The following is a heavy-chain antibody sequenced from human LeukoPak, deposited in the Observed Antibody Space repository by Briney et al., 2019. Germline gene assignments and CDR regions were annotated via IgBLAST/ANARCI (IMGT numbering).Heavy chain of an antibody. CDR2: ISGSGGST. CDR1: GFTFSSYA. J-gene: IGHJ4*02. V-gene: IGHV3-23*01. D-gene: IGHD6-19*01. Sequence: GGSLRLSCAASGFTFSSYAMSWVRQAPGKGLEWVSAISGSGGSTYCADSVKGRFTISRDNSKNTLYLQMNSLRAEDTAVYYCAGGGSGWYWYFDYWGQGTLVTVSS. CDR3: AGGGSGWYWYFDY.